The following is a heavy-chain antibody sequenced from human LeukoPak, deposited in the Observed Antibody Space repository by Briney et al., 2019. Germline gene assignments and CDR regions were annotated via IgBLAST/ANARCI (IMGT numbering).Heavy chain of an antibody. CDR2: INPNSGGT. CDR3: ARHLITLDWYFDL. CDR1: GYTFTGYY. D-gene: IGHD3-22*01. V-gene: IGHV1-2*02. Sequence: GASVKVSCKASGYTFTGYYMHWVRQAPGQGLEWMGWINPNSGGTNYAQKFQGRVTMTRDTSISTAYMELSRLRSDDTAVYYCARHLITLDWYFDLWGRGTLVTVSS. J-gene: IGHJ2*01.